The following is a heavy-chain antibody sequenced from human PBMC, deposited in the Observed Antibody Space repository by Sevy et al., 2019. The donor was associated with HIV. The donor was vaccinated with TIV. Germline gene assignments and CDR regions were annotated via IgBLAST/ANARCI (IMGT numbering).Heavy chain of an antibody. D-gene: IGHD3-10*01. CDR3: ARGDYYGSLYYFDY. CDR1: GFTFNYHF. CDR2: ISSASSYI. Sequence: GGSPRLSCAASGFTFNYHFMNWVRQVPGKGLEWVSYISSASSYINYSDSVKGRFTISRDNAKNLVFLEMNNLRPEDTAVYFCARGDYYGSLYYFDYWGQGTLVTVSS. J-gene: IGHJ4*02. V-gene: IGHV3-21*01.